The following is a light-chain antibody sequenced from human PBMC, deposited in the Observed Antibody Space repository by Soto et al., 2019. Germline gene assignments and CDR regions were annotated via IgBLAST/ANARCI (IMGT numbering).Light chain of an antibody. V-gene: IGKV3-15*01. CDR3: QEYNDWPRGT. CDR2: AAS. CDR1: QSVNTN. J-gene: IGKJ1*01. Sequence: EVVMTQSPATLSASPGERATLSCRACQSVNTNLAWYQKKPGQAPTVLVYAASTRATGIPDRFSGSGSGTDFTLTISSLQPEDFAMYYCQEYNDWPRGTFGQGTKVEVK.